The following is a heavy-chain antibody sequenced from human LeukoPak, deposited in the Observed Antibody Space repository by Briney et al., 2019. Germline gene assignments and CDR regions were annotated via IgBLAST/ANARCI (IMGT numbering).Heavy chain of an antibody. V-gene: IGHV3-7*01. Sequence: GGSLRLSCAASGFSLSSQWMSWVRQAPGKGPEWVANIKEDGSQKSYEDSVEGRFTISRENAKNPLYLQMNSLRAEDTAVYYCARAFSWGQGTLVTVSS. J-gene: IGHJ5*02. CDR3: ARAFS. D-gene: IGHD3-16*01. CDR1: GFSLSSQW. CDR2: IKEDGSQK.